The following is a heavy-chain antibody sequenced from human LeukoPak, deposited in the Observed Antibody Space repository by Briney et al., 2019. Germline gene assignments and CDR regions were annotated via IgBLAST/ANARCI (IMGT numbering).Heavy chain of an antibody. CDR3: AETGVNSWAFDI. V-gene: IGHV4-59*01. Sequence: PSETLSLTCTVSGGSIRSYYWSWIRQPPGKGLEWIGYFYYSGSNNHNLSLKSRVTMSIDTSKDQFSLKLSSVTAADTALYYCAETGVNSWAFDIWGQGTMVTVSS. CDR1: GGSIRSYY. D-gene: IGHD6-13*01. CDR2: FYYSGSN. J-gene: IGHJ3*02.